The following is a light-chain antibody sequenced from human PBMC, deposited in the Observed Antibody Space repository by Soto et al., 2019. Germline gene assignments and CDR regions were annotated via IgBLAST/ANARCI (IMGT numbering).Light chain of an antibody. CDR2: AAS. CDR1: QGISSS. J-gene: IGKJ4*01. Sequence: DIQLTQSPTFLSASVGDRVTITCRASQGISSSLAWYQQKPGKAPTILIYAASTLQSGVPSRFSGSGSGTEFTLTISSLQPEDFGTYYCQQLNNYPLTFGGGTKVEIK. CDR3: QQLNNYPLT. V-gene: IGKV1-9*01.